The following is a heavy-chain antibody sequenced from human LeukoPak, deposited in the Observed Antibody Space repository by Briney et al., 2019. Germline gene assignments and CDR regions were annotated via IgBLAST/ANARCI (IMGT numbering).Heavy chain of an antibody. CDR2: MNTNSGNT. Sequence: ASVKVSCKASGYTFTSYDINWVRQATGQGLEWLGWMNTNSGNTGYAQKFQGRVTMTRNTSISTAYMELSSLRSEDTAVYYCARRRRGYGDYVSWFDPWGQGTLVTVSS. V-gene: IGHV1-8*01. J-gene: IGHJ5*02. D-gene: IGHD4-17*01. CDR3: ARRRRGYGDYVSWFDP. CDR1: GYTFTSYD.